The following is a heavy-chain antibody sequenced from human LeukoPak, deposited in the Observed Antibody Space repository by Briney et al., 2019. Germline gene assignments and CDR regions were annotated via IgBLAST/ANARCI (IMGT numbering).Heavy chain of an antibody. CDR2: IYYSGST. J-gene: IGHJ4*02. V-gene: IGHV4-39*01. CDR1: GGSISSSSYY. D-gene: IGHD5-24*01. Sequence: PSETLSLTCTVSGGSISSSSYYWGWIRHPPGKGLEWIGSIYYSGSTYYNPSLKSRVTISVDTSKNQFSLKLTSVTAADTAVYYCARHMGDGYNRNFDYWGQGTLVTVSS. CDR3: ARHMGDGYNRNFDY.